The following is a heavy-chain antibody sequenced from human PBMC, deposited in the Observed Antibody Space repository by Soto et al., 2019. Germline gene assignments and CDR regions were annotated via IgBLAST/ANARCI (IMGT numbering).Heavy chain of an antibody. J-gene: IGHJ5*01. D-gene: IGHD2-8*01. CDR2: INGDGSSM. CDR1: GFTFSNFG. Sequence: GGSLRLSCVASGFTFSNFGMSWVRQAPGKGLEWVSSINGDGSSMHNADSVKGRFTISRDNSKSTLYLQMKSLRAEDTAVYYCATSLRHSGTKGVDVWGQGTPVTVSS. CDR3: ATSLRHSGTKGVDV. V-gene: IGHV3-23*01.